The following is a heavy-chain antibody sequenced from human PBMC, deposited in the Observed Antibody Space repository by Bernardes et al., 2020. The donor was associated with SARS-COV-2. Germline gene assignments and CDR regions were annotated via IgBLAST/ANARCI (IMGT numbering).Heavy chain of an antibody. Sequence: GGSLRLSCAASGFTFSSYEMNWVRQAPGKGLEWVSYISSSGSTIYYADSVKGRFTISRDNAKNSLYLQMNSLRAEDTAVYYCARVPLRFLEWFSMDVWGQGTTVTVSS. D-gene: IGHD3-3*01. CDR3: ARVPLRFLEWFSMDV. CDR1: GFTFSSYE. V-gene: IGHV3-48*03. CDR2: ISSSGSTI. J-gene: IGHJ6*02.